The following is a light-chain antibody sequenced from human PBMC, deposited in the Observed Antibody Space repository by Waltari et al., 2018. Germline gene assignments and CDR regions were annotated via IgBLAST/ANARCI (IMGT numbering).Light chain of an antibody. Sequence: QSALTQPASVSGSPGQSITISCTGTSDDGGLFDFVAWFQQQSGEAPKLIIHDVNRRPSGISDRFSGSKSGNTASLTISRLQPEDEGHYYCNSYTNNAALVFGGGTKLTLL. CDR1: SDDGGLFDF. V-gene: IGLV2-14*03. CDR2: DVN. CDR3: NSYTNNAALV. J-gene: IGLJ2*01.